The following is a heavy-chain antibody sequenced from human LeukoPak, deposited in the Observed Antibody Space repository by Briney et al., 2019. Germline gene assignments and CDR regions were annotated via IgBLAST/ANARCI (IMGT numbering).Heavy chain of an antibody. CDR1: GRSISSYY. J-gene: IGHJ4*02. Sequence: PSETLSLTCTVSGRSISSYYWSWIRQSPGKGLEWIGYIHYSGSTNYNPSLKSRVTISVDTSKNHFSLKLSSVTAADTAVYYCARGQWLPVFDFWGQGTLVTVSS. V-gene: IGHV4-59*01. CDR2: IHYSGST. CDR3: ARGQWLPVFDF. D-gene: IGHD3-22*01.